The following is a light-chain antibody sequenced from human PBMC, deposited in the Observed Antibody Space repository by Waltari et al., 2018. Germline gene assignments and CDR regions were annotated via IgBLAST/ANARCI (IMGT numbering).Light chain of an antibody. CDR3: QSYDSLSGSM. V-gene: IGLV1-40*01. Sequence: QSVLTQPPSVSGAPGQRVTISCTGSSSNIGAGYDVPWYQHLPGKVHKLLIYVNSARPSGVPLRFSGSKSGTSAYLAITGLQAEDEATYYCQSYDSLSGSMFGGGTKLTVL. CDR1: SSNIGAGYD. J-gene: IGLJ3*02. CDR2: VNS.